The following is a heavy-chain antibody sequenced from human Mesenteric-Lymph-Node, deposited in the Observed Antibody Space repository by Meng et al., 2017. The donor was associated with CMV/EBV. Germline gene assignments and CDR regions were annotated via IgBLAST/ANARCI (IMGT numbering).Heavy chain of an antibody. CDR3: AKGAWDYYYGMAV. Sequence: GESLKISCKGFGYSFPSDWIGWVRQTPGKGLEWMGIIFGGDSDTRYSPSFKGQVTISADKSISTAYLQWSSLKASDSAMYYCAKGAWDYYYGMAVWGLGTTVTVSS. CDR1: GYSFPSDW. J-gene: IGHJ6*02. V-gene: IGHV5-51*01. CDR2: IFGGDSDT. D-gene: IGHD7-27*01.